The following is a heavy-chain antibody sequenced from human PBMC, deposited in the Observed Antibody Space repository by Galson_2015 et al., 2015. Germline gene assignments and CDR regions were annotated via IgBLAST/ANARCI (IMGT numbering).Heavy chain of an antibody. CDR3: ARGNYFDY. V-gene: IGHV4-61*02. D-gene: IGHD2/OR15-2a*01. CDR1: GGSISSGSYY. J-gene: IGHJ4*02. CDR2: IYTSGST. Sequence: LSLTCTVSGGSISSGSYYWSWIRQPAGKGLEWIGRIYTSGSTNYNPSLKSRVTISVDTSKNQFSLKLSSVTAADTAVYYCARGNYFDYWGQGTLVTVSS.